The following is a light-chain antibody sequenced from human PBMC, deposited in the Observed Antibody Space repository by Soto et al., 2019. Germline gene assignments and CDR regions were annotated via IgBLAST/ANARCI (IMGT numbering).Light chain of an antibody. CDR2: GAS. V-gene: IGKV3-20*01. CDR1: QSVSSSY. CDR3: HQYDSSPLT. J-gene: IGKJ4*01. Sequence: EIVLTQSPGTLSLSPGERATLSCRASQSVSSSYLAWYQQKPGQPPRLLIYGASSRATGIPDRFSGSGSGTDFTLTISRLETEDFAVYFCHQYDSSPLTFGGGTKVEIK.